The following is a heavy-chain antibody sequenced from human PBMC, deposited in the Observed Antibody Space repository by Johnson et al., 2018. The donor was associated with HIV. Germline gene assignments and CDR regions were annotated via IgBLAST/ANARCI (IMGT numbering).Heavy chain of an antibody. D-gene: IGHD6-6*01. CDR2: ISSNGGST. J-gene: IGHJ3*02. CDR1: GFTFSSYA. Sequence: VQLVESGGGLVQPGGSLRLSCAASGFTFSSYAMHWVRQAPGKGLEYVSAISSNGGSTYYANSVKGRFTISRDNSKNTLYLQMGSLRAEDMAVYYCAKGQESSSPCAFDIWGQGTMVTVSS. CDR3: AKGQESSSPCAFDI. V-gene: IGHV3-64*01.